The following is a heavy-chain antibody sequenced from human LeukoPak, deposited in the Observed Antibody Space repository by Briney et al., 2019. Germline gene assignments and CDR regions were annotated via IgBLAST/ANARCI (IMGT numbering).Heavy chain of an antibody. V-gene: IGHV4-59*11. D-gene: IGHD6-19*01. CDR3: ARVPYSSGWPYFDY. J-gene: IGHJ4*02. Sequence: SETLSLTCTVSGGSISSHYWSWIRQPPGKGLEWIGYIYYSGSTNYNPSLKSRVTISVDTSKNQFSLKLSSVTAADTAVYYCARVPYSSGWPYFDYWGQGTLVTVSP. CDR1: GGSISSHY. CDR2: IYYSGST.